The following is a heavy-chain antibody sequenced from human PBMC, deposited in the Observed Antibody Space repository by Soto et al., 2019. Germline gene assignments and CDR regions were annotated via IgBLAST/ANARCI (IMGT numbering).Heavy chain of an antibody. CDR2: INAGNGNT. CDR3: ARVLPRYCSGGSCYSDYFDY. CDR1: GYTFTSYA. V-gene: IGHV1-3*01. Sequence: ASVKVSCKASGYTFTSYAMHWVRQAPGQRLEWMGWINAGNGNTKYSQKFQGRVTITRDTSASTAYMELSSLRSEDTAVYYCARVLPRYCSGGSCYSDYFDYWGQGTLVTVSS. J-gene: IGHJ4*02. D-gene: IGHD2-15*01.